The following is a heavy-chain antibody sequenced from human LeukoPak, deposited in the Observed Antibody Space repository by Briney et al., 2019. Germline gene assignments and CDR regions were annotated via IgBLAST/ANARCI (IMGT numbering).Heavy chain of an antibody. V-gene: IGHV4-39*01. J-gene: IGHJ5*02. D-gene: IGHD1-26*01. CDR3: ARQDIVVSYTFDA. CDR2: ICSIGST. Sequence: SQTLSLMRTLSAGSISSDNVYSGWLRQPPWKGLEWFGSICSIGSTYHNLSRKSRLTISVDPSKHPFSLKLTSVTAADPAVYYCARQDIVVSYTFDAWGQGTLVTVSS. CDR1: AGSISSDNVY.